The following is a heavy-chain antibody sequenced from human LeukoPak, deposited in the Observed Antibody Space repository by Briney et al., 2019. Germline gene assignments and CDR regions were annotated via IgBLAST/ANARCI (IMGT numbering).Heavy chain of an antibody. CDR1: GYTFTGYY. Sequence: GASVKVSCKASGYTFTGYYMHWVRQAPGQGLEWMGRINPNSGGTNYAQKFQGRVTMTRDTSISTAYMELSRPRSDDTAVYYCARDLVTSSSWYNWFDPWGQGTLVTASS. J-gene: IGHJ5*02. V-gene: IGHV1-2*06. D-gene: IGHD6-13*01. CDR2: INPNSGGT. CDR3: ARDLVTSSSWYNWFDP.